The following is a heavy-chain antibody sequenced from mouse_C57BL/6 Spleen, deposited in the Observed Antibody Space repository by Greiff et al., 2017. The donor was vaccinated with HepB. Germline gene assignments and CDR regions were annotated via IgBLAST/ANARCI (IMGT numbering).Heavy chain of an antibody. CDR1: GFTFSDYG. Sequence: EVNLVESGGGLVKPGGSLKLSCAASGFTFSDYGMHWVRQAPEKGLEWVAYISSGSSTIYYADTVKGRFTISRDNAKNTLFLQMTSLRSEDTAMYYCARGAYYSRYYAMDYWGQGTSVTVSS. J-gene: IGHJ4*01. CDR2: ISSGSSTI. CDR3: ARGAYYSRYYAMDY. D-gene: IGHD2-5*01. V-gene: IGHV5-17*01.